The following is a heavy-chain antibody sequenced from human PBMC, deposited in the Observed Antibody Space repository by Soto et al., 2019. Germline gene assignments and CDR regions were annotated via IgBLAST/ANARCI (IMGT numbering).Heavy chain of an antibody. D-gene: IGHD5-18*01. Sequence: QLQLQESGPGLVKPPETLSLTCTVSGGSISSGGYYWGWVRQPPGKGLEWIGSIYYDGATYYNPSLKSRVTISVDTAKNQFSLILNSVTAADTAVYYCAIITARYFDIWGRGTLVTVSS. CDR1: GGSISSGGYY. CDR3: AIITARYFDI. V-gene: IGHV4-39*01. J-gene: IGHJ2*01. CDR2: IYYDGAT.